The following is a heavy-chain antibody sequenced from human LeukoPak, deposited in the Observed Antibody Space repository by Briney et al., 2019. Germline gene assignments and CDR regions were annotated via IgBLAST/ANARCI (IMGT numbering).Heavy chain of an antibody. CDR1: GFTFDDYA. V-gene: IGHV3-9*01. J-gene: IGHJ4*02. D-gene: IGHD6-19*01. Sequence: GGSLRLSCAASGFTFDDYAMHWVRHAPGKGLEWVSGISWNSGSIGYADSVKGRFTISRDNAENSLYLQMNSLRAEDTALYYCAKDSVAGTGGSFDYWGQGTLVTVSS. CDR2: ISWNSGSI. CDR3: AKDSVAGTGGSFDY.